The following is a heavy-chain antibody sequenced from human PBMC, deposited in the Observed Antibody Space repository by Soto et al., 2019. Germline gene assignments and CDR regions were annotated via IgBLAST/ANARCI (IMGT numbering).Heavy chain of an antibody. Sequence: QITLKESGPPLVKPTQTLTLTCTLYGFSLSTGGVGVGWIRQSPGKALEWLAVIYWDDVKHYSPSLERRLTITKDTSESEVVLTMTNMDPVDTATYYCARKGSGDYALDYWGQGILVTVSS. CDR3: ARKGSGDYALDY. CDR2: IYWDDVK. CDR1: GFSLSTGGVG. V-gene: IGHV2-5*02. D-gene: IGHD4-17*01. J-gene: IGHJ4*02.